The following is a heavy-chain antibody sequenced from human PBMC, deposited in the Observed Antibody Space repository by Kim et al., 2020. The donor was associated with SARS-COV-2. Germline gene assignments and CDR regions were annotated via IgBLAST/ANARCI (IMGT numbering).Heavy chain of an antibody. D-gene: IGHD3-16*02. CDR2: IYYSGST. CDR1: GGSISSYY. J-gene: IGHJ6*03. Sequence: SETLSLTCTVSGGSISSYYWSWIRQPPGKGLEWIGYIYYSGSTNYNPSLKSRVTISVDTSKNQFSLKLSSVTAADTAVYYCARGSPRDYIWGSYRRYYYYMDVWGKGTTVTVSS. CDR3: ARGSPRDYIWGSYRRYYYYMDV. V-gene: IGHV4-59*01.